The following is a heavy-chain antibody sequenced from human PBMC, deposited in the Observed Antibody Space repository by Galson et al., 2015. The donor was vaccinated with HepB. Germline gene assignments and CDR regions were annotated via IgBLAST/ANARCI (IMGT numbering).Heavy chain of an antibody. D-gene: IGHD5-18*01. CDR1: GFAFDTHA. Sequence: SLSLSCAASGFAFDTHAMSWVRQAPGRGLEWISGISGNGGSTFYADSVKGRFTVSRDNSNNMLYLQMNSLRAEDAGLYFCAKGYGLFDSWGQGILVTVSS. CDR3: AKGYGLFDS. J-gene: IGHJ5*01. CDR2: ISGNGGST. V-gene: IGHV3-23*01.